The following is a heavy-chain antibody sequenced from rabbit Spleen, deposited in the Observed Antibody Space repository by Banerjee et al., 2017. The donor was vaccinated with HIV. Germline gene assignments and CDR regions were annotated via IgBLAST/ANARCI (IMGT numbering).Heavy chain of an antibody. CDR1: GLSFSSSYW. CDR2: IYTGSGAT. D-gene: IGHD4-2*01. V-gene: IGHV1S45*01. Sequence: EESGGDLVKPDGSLTLTCTASGLSFSSSYWIFWVRQAPGKGLEWIASIYTGSGATFFATWAKGRFTGAKTAPTTVDREMTSLTVADTATYFCARDAAGREDVNLWGQGSLVTVS. J-gene: IGHJ4*01. CDR3: ARDAAGREDVNL.